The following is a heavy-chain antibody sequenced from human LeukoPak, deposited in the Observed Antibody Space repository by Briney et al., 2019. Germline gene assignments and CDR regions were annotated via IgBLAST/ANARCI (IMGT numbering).Heavy chain of an antibody. CDR1: GFSFNNYA. Sequence: GASLRLSSEASGFSFNNYAMTWVRQAPGKVPELISAISGSGGRTYYPDSVKGRFTISRDNSKNTLYLQINNLRAEDTAVYYCARTLVGATSGPDCYLDSWGQGTLVTVFS. V-gene: IGHV3-23*01. CDR3: ARTLVGATSGPDCYLDS. J-gene: IGHJ4*02. D-gene: IGHD1-26*01. CDR2: ISGSGGRT.